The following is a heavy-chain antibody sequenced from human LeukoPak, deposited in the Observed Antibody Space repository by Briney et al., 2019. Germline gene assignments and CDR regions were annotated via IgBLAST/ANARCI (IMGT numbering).Heavy chain of an antibody. V-gene: IGHV4-4*07. D-gene: IGHD6-13*01. CDR2: IYTSGST. J-gene: IGHJ4*02. CDR3: AREAQLYSSSIYFDY. CDR1: GGSISSYY. Sequence: SETLSLTCTVSGGSISSYYWSWIRQPAGKGLEWIGRIYTSGSTNYNPSLKSRVTMSVDTSKNQFSLKLSSVTAADTAVYYCAREAQLYSSSIYFDYWGQGTLVTVSS.